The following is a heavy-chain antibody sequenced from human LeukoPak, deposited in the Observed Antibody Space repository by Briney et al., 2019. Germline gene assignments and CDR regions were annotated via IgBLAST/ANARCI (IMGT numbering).Heavy chain of an antibody. CDR3: ASSPAAAGPWDPSDWFDP. CDR1: GFTFSSYE. CDR2: ISSSGSTI. D-gene: IGHD6-13*01. V-gene: IGHV3-48*03. J-gene: IGHJ5*02. Sequence: SGGSLRLSCAASGFTFSSYEMNWVRQAPGKGLEWVSYISSSGSTIYYADSVKGRFTISRDNAKNSLYLQMNSLRAEDTAVYYCASSPAAAGPWDPSDWFDPWGQGTLVTVPS.